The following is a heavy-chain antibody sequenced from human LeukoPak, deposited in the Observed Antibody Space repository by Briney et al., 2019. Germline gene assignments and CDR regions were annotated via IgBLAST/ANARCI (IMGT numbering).Heavy chain of an antibody. CDR2: IYRGGST. J-gene: IGHJ4*02. Sequence: PGGSLRLSRAASGFTVSSNYMSWVRQAPGKGLEWVSVIYRGGSTYYADSVKGRFTISRDNSKNTLYLQMNSLRAEDTAVYYCASGVKGDRPVVVVAATNYWGQGTLVTVSS. CDR3: ASGVKGDRPVVVVAATNY. V-gene: IGHV3-53*01. D-gene: IGHD2-15*01. CDR1: GFTVSSNY.